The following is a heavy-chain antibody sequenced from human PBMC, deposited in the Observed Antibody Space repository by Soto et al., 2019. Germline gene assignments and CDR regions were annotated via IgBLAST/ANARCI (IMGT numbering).Heavy chain of an antibody. V-gene: IGHV3-48*01. D-gene: IGHD2-15*01. Sequence: EVQLVESGGGLVQPGGSLRLSCAASGFTFSSYSMNWVRQAPGKGLEWVSYISSSSTTKYYADSVKGRFTISRDNAKHSLYLQRNSLRAEDTAVYYCARDGCSGSNCLNWFDPWGQGTLVTVSS. CDR3: ARDGCSGSNCLNWFDP. J-gene: IGHJ5*02. CDR1: GFTFSSYS. CDR2: ISSSSTTK.